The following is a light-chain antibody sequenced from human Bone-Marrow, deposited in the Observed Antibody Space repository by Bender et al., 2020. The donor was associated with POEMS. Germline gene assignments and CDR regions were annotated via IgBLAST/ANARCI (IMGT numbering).Light chain of an antibody. J-gene: IGLJ3*02. CDR2: EDT. V-gene: IGLV3-21*03. CDR3: QVWDRNSAHWV. Sequence: SYVLTQSPSVSAAAGKTARITCEGDNIGSKSVHWLLQKAGQAPVLVMYEDTERPSGIPERFSGSNSANTATLTINRVEAGDEADYYCQVWDRNSAHWVFGGGTKLTVL. CDR1: NIGSKS.